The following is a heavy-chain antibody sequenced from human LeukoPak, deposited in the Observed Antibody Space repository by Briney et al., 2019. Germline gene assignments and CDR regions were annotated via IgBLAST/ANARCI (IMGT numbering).Heavy chain of an antibody. D-gene: IGHD5-24*01. V-gene: IGHV4-59*08. CDR1: GGSISSHY. CDR2: ISYSGST. CDR3: ARRGVEMSAVRPDNWLDP. Sequence: PSETLSLTCSVSGGSISSHYYNWISQSPGKGLEWIGRISYSGSTNYNPSLQSRVTISIDTSKNQFSLRLTSVIAADTAVYYCARRGVEMSAVRPDNWLDPWGQGTLVTVSS. J-gene: IGHJ5*02.